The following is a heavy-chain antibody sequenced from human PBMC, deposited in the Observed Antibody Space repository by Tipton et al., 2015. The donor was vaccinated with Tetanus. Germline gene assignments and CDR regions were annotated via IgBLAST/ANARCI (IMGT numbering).Heavy chain of an antibody. CDR1: GYTFTSYG. V-gene: IGHV1-18*01. J-gene: IGHJ4*02. Sequence: QLVQSGAEVKKPGASVKVSCKASGYTFTSYGISWVRQAPGQGLEWMGWISAYNGNTNYAQKLQGRVTMTTDTSTSTAYMELRSLRSDDTTVYYCARVRLLNYDSSGYYFDYWGQGTLVTVSS. CDR2: ISAYNGNT. CDR3: ARVRLLNYDSSGYYFDY. D-gene: IGHD3-22*01.